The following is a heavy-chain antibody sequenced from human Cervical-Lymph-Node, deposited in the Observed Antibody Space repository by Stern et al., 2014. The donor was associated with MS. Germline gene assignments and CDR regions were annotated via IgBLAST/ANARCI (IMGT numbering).Heavy chain of an antibody. CDR3: AKSEGYSYDY. Sequence: VQLVESGGGVVQPGRSLRLSCAASGFTFSSYGMHWVRQAPGKGLEGVAVISYDGSKKYYGDSVKGRFIISRDNSKNTLYLQMNSLRAEDTAVYYCAKSEGYSYDYWGQGTLVTVSS. CDR2: ISYDGSKK. CDR1: GFTFSSYG. V-gene: IGHV3-30*18. J-gene: IGHJ4*02. D-gene: IGHD5-18*01.